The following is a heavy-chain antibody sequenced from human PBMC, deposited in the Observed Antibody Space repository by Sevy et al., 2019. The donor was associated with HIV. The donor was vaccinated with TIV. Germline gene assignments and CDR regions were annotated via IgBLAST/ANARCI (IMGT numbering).Heavy chain of an antibody. Sequence: ASVKVSCKASGYTFTGYYMHWVRQAPGQGLEWMGWINPNSGGTNYAQKFQGRVTMTRDTSISPAYMELSRLRSDDTTVYYCHYYDSSGRGYWGQGTLVTVSS. CDR1: GYTFTGYY. J-gene: IGHJ4*02. V-gene: IGHV1-2*02. CDR2: INPNSGGT. D-gene: IGHD3-22*01. CDR3: HYYDSSGRGY.